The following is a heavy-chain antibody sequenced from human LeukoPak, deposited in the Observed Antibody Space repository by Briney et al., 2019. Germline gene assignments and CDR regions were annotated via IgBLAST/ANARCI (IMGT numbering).Heavy chain of an antibody. CDR3: ARLFHPALSGNYPFDY. J-gene: IGHJ4*02. CDR2: SYYSGST. D-gene: IGHD1-26*01. V-gene: IGHV4-59*01. Sequence: SETLSLTCTVSGGSINSYYWSWIRQPPGKGLEWMAYSYYSGSTSYNPSLTRRVTISVDTSKNQFSLKLNSVTAADTAMYYCARLFHPALSGNYPFDYWGQGTLVTVSS. CDR1: GGSINSYY.